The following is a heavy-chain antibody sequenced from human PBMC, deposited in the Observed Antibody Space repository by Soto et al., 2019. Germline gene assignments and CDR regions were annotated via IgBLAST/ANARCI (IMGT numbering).Heavy chain of an antibody. D-gene: IGHD6-13*01. J-gene: IGHJ4*02. V-gene: IGHV3-23*01. CDR1: GFSFSSYA. CDR3: AKDRERDAWYEDY. CDR2: ISGSDGST. Sequence: GGSLRLSCVASGFSFSSYAMSWVRQAPGKGLEWVSVISGSDGSTYYADSVKGRFTISRDNSKNTLYLQMNSLRAEDTAVYYCAKDRERDAWYEDYWGQGTLATVSS.